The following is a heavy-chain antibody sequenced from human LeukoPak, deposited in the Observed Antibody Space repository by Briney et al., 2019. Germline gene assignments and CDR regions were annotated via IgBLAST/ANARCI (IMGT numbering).Heavy chain of an antibody. J-gene: IGHJ6*02. CDR3: AKYDYGDYLTREVRFYYYYGMDV. V-gene: IGHV3-23*01. CDR2: ISGSGGST. CDR1: GFTFDDYA. D-gene: IGHD4-17*01. Sequence: PGRSLRLSCAASGFTFDDYAMHWVRQAPGKGLEWVSAISGSGGSTYYADSVKGRFTISRDNSKNTLYLQMNSLRAEDTAVYYCAKYDYGDYLTREVRFYYYYGMDVWGQGTTVTVSS.